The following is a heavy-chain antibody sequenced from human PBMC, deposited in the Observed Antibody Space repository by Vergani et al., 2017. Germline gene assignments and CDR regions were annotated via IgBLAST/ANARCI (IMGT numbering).Heavy chain of an antibody. J-gene: IGHJ4*02. CDR3: VRGGTYCTDGICYRY. D-gene: IGHD2-8*01. CDR1: GFTFSSYA. Sequence: VQLLESGGGLVQPGGSLRLSCAASGFTFSSYAMSWVRQAPGKGLGWVAVIWYDGSNKYYADSVKGRFTISRDNSKNTLYLQMSSLRAEDTAVYYCVRGGTYCTDGICYRYWGQGSLVTVSS. CDR2: IWYDGSNK. V-gene: IGHV3-33*08.